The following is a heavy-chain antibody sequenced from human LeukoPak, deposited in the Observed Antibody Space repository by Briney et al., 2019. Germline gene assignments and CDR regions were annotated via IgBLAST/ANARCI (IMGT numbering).Heavy chain of an antibody. V-gene: IGHV5-51*01. CDR1: GYSFTSYW. CDR3: ARSAGAAAHYYYYYMDV. D-gene: IGHD6-13*01. J-gene: IGHJ6*03. CDR2: IYPGDSDT. Sequence: GESLKISCKGPGYSFTSYWNGWVRQMPGKGLEWMGIIYPGDSDTRYSPSFQGQVTISAEKSSSTAYLQWSSLKGSDTAMYYCARSAGAAAHYYYYYMDVWGKGTTVTVSS.